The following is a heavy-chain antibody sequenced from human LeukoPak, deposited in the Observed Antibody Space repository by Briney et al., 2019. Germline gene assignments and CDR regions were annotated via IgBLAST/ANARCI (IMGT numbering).Heavy chain of an antibody. V-gene: IGHV4-59*01. CDR2: IYYSGST. CDR1: GGSISSYY. CDR3: AREAPNYIYDY. J-gene: IGHJ4*02. Sequence: SETLSLTCTVSGGSISSYYWSWIRQPPGKGLEWIGYIYYSGSTNYNPSLKSRVTISVDTSKNQFSLKLSSVTAADTAVYYCAREAPNYIYDYWGQGTLVTASS. D-gene: IGHD3-10*01.